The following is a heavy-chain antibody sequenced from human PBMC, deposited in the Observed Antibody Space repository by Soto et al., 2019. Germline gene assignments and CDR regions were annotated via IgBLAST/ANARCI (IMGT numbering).Heavy chain of an antibody. V-gene: IGHV1-69*13. Sequence: SVKVSCKASGGTFSSYRINWVRQAPGQGLEWVGGIVPIYRTADYAQKFQGRVTITADESARTSYMELRSLKPQDTAVYYCVRDSGAKLSSSWGQGTLVTVSS. J-gene: IGHJ4*02. CDR2: IVPIYRTA. D-gene: IGHD6-13*01. CDR3: VRDSGAKLSSS. CDR1: GGTFSSYR.